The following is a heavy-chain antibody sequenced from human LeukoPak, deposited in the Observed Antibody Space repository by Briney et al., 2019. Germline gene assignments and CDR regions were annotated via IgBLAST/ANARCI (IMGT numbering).Heavy chain of an antibody. CDR1: GGSISSYY. CDR2: IYYSGST. D-gene: IGHD5-18*01. Sequence: SETLFLTCTVSGGSISSYYWSWIRQPPGKGLEWIGYIYYSGSTNYNPSLKSRVTISVDTSKNQFSLKLSSVTAADTAVYYCARVAMVRHFDYWGQGTLVTVSS. V-gene: IGHV4-59*01. J-gene: IGHJ4*02. CDR3: ARVAMVRHFDY.